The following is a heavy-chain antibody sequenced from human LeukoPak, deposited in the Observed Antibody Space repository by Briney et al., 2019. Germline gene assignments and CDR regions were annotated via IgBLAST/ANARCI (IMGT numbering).Heavy chain of an antibody. CDR1: GFTLTNYW. Sequence: VGSLRLSCAASGFTLTNYWMTWVRQAPGKGLGWVANIKQDGSEKYYVDFVKGRFTISRDNAKDSLYLQMNSLRADDTAVYYCAKQGLVPATAGDWGQGTLVTVSS. V-gene: IGHV3-7*01. CDR2: IKQDGSEK. J-gene: IGHJ4*02. CDR3: AKQGLVPATAGD. D-gene: IGHD2-2*01.